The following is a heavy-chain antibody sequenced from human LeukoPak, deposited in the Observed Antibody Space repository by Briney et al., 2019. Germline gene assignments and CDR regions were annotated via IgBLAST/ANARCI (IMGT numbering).Heavy chain of an antibody. CDR1: GGSISSSHYY. CDR2: INYSGST. Sequence: SETLSLTCTVSGGSISSSHYYWGWIRQPPGKGLEWIGSINYSGSTYYNPSLKSRVTISVDTSKNQFSLRLNSVTAPDTAVYYCARLSDYWGQGTQVTVSS. V-gene: IGHV4-39*01. CDR3: ARLSDY. J-gene: IGHJ4*02.